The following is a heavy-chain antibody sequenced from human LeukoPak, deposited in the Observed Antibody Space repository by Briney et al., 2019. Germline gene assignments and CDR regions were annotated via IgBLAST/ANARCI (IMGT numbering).Heavy chain of an antibody. CDR1: GGTFSSYA. J-gene: IGHJ4*02. V-gene: IGHV1-69*04. CDR2: IIPILGIA. Sequence: GASVKVSCKASGGTFSSYAISWVRQAPGQGLEWMGRIIPILGIANYAQKFQGRVTITADKSTSTAYMELSSLRSEDTAVYYCAHLQNMAVADDYWGQGTLVTVSS. CDR3: AHLQNMAVADDY. D-gene: IGHD6-19*01.